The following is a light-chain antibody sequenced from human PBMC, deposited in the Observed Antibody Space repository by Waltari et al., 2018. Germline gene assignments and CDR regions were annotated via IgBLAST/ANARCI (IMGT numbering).Light chain of an antibody. CDR2: KDS. V-gene: IGLV3-25*03. J-gene: IGLJ3*02. CDR1: ALPKQY. Sequence: SYELTQPPSVSVSPGQTARITCSGDALPKQYAYWYQQKPGQAPVLVRYKDSERPSGIPGRFAGSSSGTTVTLTISGVQAEDEADYYCQSADSSGTYWVFGGGTKLTVL. CDR3: QSADSSGTYWV.